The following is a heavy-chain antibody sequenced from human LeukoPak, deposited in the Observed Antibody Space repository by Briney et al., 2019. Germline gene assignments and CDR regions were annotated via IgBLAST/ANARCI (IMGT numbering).Heavy chain of an antibody. CDR2: ITGNAGFI. Sequence: GGSLRLSCTPSGFTFSTYAMNWVRQAPGKGLERVGGITGNAGFIGYADSVKGRFIISRDNTNNRLFLQMRSLRGEDTAVYYCAKDKVPDGKWEIDRWGQGTLVTVSS. CDR3: AKDKVPDGKWEIDR. V-gene: IGHV3-23*01. CDR1: GFTFSTYA. D-gene: IGHD1-26*01. J-gene: IGHJ5*02.